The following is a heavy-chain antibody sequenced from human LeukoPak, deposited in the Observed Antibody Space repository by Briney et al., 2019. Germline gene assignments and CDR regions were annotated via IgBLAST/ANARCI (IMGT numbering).Heavy chain of an antibody. V-gene: IGHV4-38-2*02. Sequence: PSETLSLTCTVSGGSISSGYYWGWIRQPPGKGLEWIGSIYHSGSTYYNPSLKSRVTISVDTYKNQFSLKLNSVTAADTAVYYCDPTSRLLWFGARDHWGQGTLVTVSS. CDR2: IYHSGST. CDR1: GGSISSGYY. CDR3: DPTSRLLWFGARDH. J-gene: IGHJ4*02. D-gene: IGHD3-10*01.